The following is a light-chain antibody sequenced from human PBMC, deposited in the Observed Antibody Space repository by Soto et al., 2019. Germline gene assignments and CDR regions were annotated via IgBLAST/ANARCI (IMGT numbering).Light chain of an antibody. CDR2: EVT. V-gene: IGLV2-8*01. CDR1: SSDLGGYNY. J-gene: IGLJ2*01. Sequence: QSALTQPPSASGSPGQSVTISCTGTSSDLGGYNYVSWYQQHPGEAPKLMIYEVTKRPSGVADRFSGSKSGNTASLPGSGFQAEDEADYYCSSYAGSNNYVVFGGGTKLTVL. CDR3: SSYAGSNNYVV.